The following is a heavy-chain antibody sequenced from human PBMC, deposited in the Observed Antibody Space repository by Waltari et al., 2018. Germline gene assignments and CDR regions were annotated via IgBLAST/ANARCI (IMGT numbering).Heavy chain of an antibody. J-gene: IGHJ4*02. Sequence: QVQLQESGPGLVKPSQTLSLTCTVSGGSISSGSYYWSWIRQPAGKGLEWIGRIYTSGITNYNPSLKSRVTISVDTSKNQFSLKLSSVTAADTAVYYCAREGDYYDSSGYHYYFDYWGQGTLVTVSS. V-gene: IGHV4-61*02. D-gene: IGHD3-22*01. CDR1: GGSISSGSYY. CDR3: AREGDYYDSSGYHYYFDY. CDR2: IYTSGIT.